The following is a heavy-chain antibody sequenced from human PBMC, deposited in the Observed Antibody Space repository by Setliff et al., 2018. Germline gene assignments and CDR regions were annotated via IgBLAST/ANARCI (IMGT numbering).Heavy chain of an antibody. CDR3: ARAGDAATNRKGVFEF. J-gene: IGHJ4*02. CDR2: INPNSGGA. D-gene: IGHD1-26*01. V-gene: IGHV1-2*02. Sequence: ASVKVSCKASGYIFAGYYMHWVRQAPGQGLEWMGWINPNSGGANYAQKFQGRVTMTRDTSTSTIYMELASLIYDDTAVYYCARAGDAATNRKGVFEFWGQGTLVTVSS. CDR1: GYIFAGYY.